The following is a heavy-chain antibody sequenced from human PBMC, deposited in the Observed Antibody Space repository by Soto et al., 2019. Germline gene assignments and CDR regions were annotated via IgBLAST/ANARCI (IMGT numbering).Heavy chain of an antibody. J-gene: IGHJ4*02. CDR1: GGSISSCGYY. CDR3: ARGMLRFGESLQPDY. V-gene: IGHV4-31*03. Sequence: PSETLSLTCTVSGGSISSCGYYWGWIRQHPGKGLEWIGYIYYSGSTYYNSSLKSRVTISVDTSNIHSSLKLRSVTAADTAVYYCARGMLRFGESLQPDYWGQGTLVTVSS. D-gene: IGHD3-10*01. CDR2: IYYSGST.